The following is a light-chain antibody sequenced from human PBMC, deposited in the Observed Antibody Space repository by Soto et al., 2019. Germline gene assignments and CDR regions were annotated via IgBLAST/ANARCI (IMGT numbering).Light chain of an antibody. CDR2: SAS. CDR3: QQYNFWPPLT. J-gene: IGKJ4*01. CDR1: QSISSN. V-gene: IGKV3-15*01. Sequence: EIVMTQSPATLSVSPGERATLSCRASQSISSNLAWYQQKPGQAPRLLIYSASTRATGIPARFSGSGSETEFTLTISSLQSEDVAVYYCQQYNFWPPLTFGGGTKVEIK.